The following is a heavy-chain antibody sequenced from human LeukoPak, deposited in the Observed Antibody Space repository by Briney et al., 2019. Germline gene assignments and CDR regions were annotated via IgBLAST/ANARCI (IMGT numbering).Heavy chain of an antibody. CDR3: ARGLKNPGYN. Sequence: SETLSLTCAVYGGSFSGYYWSWIRQPPGKGLEWIGEINHSGSTNYNPSLKSRVTISVDTSKNQFSLKLSSVTAADTAVYYCARGLKNPGYNRGQGTLVTVSS. CDR2: INHSGST. CDR1: GGSFSGYY. V-gene: IGHV4-34*01. D-gene: IGHD1-14*01. J-gene: IGHJ4*02.